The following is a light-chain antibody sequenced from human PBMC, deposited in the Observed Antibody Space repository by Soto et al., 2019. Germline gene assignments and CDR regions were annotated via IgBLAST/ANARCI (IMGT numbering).Light chain of an antibody. CDR1: QSVSSN. CDR2: GAS. Sequence: EIVMTQSPATLSVSPGERATLSCRASQSVSSNLAWYQQKPGQAPRLLIYGASTRATGIPARFSGSGSGTEFTLTISSPQSEDFAVYYCQHTLKWPPTFGQGTKVDIK. CDR3: QHTLKWPPT. J-gene: IGKJ1*01. V-gene: IGKV3-15*01.